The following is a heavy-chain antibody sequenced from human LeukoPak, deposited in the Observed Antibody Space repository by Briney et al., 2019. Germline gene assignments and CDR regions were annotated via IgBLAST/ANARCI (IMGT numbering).Heavy chain of an antibody. J-gene: IGHJ4*02. CDR1: GFTFDDYA. V-gene: IGHV3-23*01. Sequence: GGSLRLSCAASGFTFDDYAMHWVRRAPGKGLEWVSGISWNSGSTYYADSVKGRFTISRDNSKNTLYLQMNSLRAEDTAVYYCAKDLYCSGGSCYSLVGATGFDYWGQGTLVTVSS. CDR2: ISWNSGST. CDR3: AKDLYCSGGSCYSLVGATGFDY. D-gene: IGHD2-15*01.